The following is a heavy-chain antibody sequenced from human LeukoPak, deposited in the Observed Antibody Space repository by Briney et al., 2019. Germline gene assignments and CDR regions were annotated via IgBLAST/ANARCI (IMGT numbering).Heavy chain of an antibody. V-gene: IGHV3-66*01. CDR1: GFTVRNNY. CDR2: IYSGSST. D-gene: IGHD3-10*01. J-gene: IGHJ4*02. Sequence: TGGSLRLSCAASGFTVRNNYMSWVRQAPGKGLEWVSVIYSGSSTYYADSVKGRFTISRDNSKNTLYLQMKSLRAEDTAVYFCATGERMVRGDGVDYWGQGTLVTVSS. CDR3: ATGERMVRGDGVDY.